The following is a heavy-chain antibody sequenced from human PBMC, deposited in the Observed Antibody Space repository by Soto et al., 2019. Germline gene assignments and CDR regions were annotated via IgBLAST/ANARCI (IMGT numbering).Heavy chain of an antibody. CDR1: GYSFTSYW. J-gene: IGHJ6*02. CDR3: ASSPSIPDIVVVPAAFTDYYGMDV. V-gene: IGHV5-10-1*01. D-gene: IGHD2-2*01. Sequence: PGESLKISCKGSGYSFTSYWISWVRQMPGKGLEWMGRIDPSDSYTNYSPSFQGHVTISADKSISTAYLQWSSLKASDTAMYHCASSPSIPDIVVVPAAFTDYYGMDVWGQGTTVTVPS. CDR2: IDPSDSYT.